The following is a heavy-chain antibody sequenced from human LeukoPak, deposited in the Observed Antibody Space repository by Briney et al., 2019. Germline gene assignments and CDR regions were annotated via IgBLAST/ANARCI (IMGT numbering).Heavy chain of an antibody. CDR3: ARDGQRYCSSTSCPLWFDP. CDR1: GYTFTSYG. Sequence: ASVKVSCKASGYTFTSYGISWVRQAPRQGLEWMGLISVYNGNTNYAQKLQGRVTMTTDTSTSTAYMELRSLRSDDTAVYYCARDGQRYCSSTSCPLWFDPWGQGTLVTVSS. V-gene: IGHV1-18*01. CDR2: ISVYNGNT. D-gene: IGHD2-2*01. J-gene: IGHJ5*02.